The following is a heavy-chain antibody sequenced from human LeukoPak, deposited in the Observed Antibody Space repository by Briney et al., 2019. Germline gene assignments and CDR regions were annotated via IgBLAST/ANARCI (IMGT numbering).Heavy chain of an antibody. D-gene: IGHD1-26*01. Sequence: GGSLRLSCAASGFTFSSYAMSWVRQAPGKGLEWVSAISGSGGSTYYADSVKGRFTISRDNSKNTLYLQMNSLRAEDTAVYYCAKRVYSGSYVYYYYYMDVWGKGTTVTVSS. J-gene: IGHJ6*03. CDR1: GFTFSSYA. CDR3: AKRVYSGSYVYYYYYMDV. CDR2: ISGSGGST. V-gene: IGHV3-23*01.